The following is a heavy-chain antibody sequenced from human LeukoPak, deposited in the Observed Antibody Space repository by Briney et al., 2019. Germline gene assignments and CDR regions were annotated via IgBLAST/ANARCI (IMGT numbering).Heavy chain of an antibody. V-gene: IGHV3-7*03. Sequence: GGSLRLSCAASGFTFSNYWMSWVRQDPGKGLEGVANIKQDGSEKYYVDSVKGRFTISRDNAKNSLYLQMSSQRGEDTAVYYCARGRGMDVWGKGTTVTVSS. D-gene: IGHD3-10*01. J-gene: IGHJ6*03. CDR1: GFTFSNYW. CDR2: IKQDGSEK. CDR3: ARGRGMDV.